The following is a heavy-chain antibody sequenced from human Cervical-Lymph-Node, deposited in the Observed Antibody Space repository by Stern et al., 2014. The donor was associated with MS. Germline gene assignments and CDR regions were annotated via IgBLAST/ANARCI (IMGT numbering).Heavy chain of an antibody. Sequence: QVQLQESGPGLVKPSQTLSLTCAISGDSVSSDSDAWNWLRESPSRGLEWLGRTYYRSKRDNDYAASVESRITINPDTSKNQFSLHLNSVTPEDTAMYYCSRGRYSAFDIWGQGTMVPVSS. CDR3: SRGRYSAFDI. J-gene: IGHJ3*02. CDR2: TYYRSKRDN. D-gene: IGHD5-18*01. CDR1: GDSVSSDSDA. V-gene: IGHV6-1*01.